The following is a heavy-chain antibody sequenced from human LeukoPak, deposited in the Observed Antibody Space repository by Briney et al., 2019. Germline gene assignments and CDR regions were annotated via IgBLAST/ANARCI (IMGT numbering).Heavy chain of an antibody. V-gene: IGHV1-18*01. J-gene: IGHJ3*02. CDR3: AREDCSGGSCYSLSLTPVFHVFDI. D-gene: IGHD2-15*01. CDR1: GYAFTSYG. CDR2: ISAYNGNT. Sequence: GASVNVSFTASGYAFTSYGISWVRQAPGQGLERIGWISAYNGNTNYAPKLQGRVTMTTDTSTSTAYMELRSLRSDDTAVYYCAREDCSGGSCYSLSLTPVFHVFDIWGQGTMVTVSS.